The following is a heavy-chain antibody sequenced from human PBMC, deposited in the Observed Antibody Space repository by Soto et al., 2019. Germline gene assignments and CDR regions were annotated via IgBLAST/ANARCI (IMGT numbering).Heavy chain of an antibody. CDR2: IYHSGST. CDR1: SGSISSSNW. J-gene: IGHJ6*03. CDR3: ARLGYCSGGSCRDNYYYYYMDV. Sequence: QVQLQESGPGLVKPSGTLSLTCAVSSGSISSSNWWSWVRQPPGKGLEWIGEIYHSGSTNYNPSLKRRVTISVDKSKNQFSLKLSSVAAADTAVYYCARLGYCSGGSCRDNYYYYYMDVWGKGTTVTVSS. D-gene: IGHD2-15*01. V-gene: IGHV4-4*02.